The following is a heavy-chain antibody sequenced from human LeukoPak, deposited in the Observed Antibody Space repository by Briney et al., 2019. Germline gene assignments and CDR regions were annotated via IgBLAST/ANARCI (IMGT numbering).Heavy chain of an antibody. D-gene: IGHD2-15*01. V-gene: IGHV4-39*01. CDR2: IYYSGST. J-gene: IGHJ5*02. CDR1: GGSISSSSYY. Sequence: PSETLSLTCTVSGGSISSSSYYWGWIRQPPGKGLEWIGNIYYSGSTYYNPSLKSRVTISVDTSKNQFSLKLNSVTAADTAVYYCARHQVVATTYSGPFRYNWFDPWGQGTLVTVSS. CDR3: ARHQVVATTYSGPFRYNWFDP.